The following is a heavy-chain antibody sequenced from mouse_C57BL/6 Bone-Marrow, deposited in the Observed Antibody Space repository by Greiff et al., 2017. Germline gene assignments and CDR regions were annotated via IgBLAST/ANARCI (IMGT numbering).Heavy chain of an antibody. D-gene: IGHD2-1*01. CDR1: GFTFSSYG. CDR3: ARPGGNYVLLFAY. Sequence: EVKLMESGGDLVKPGGSLKLSCAASGFTFSSYGMSWVRQTPDKRLEWVATISSGGSYTYYPDSVKGRFTISRDNAKNTLYLQMSSLKSEDTAMYYCARPGGNYVLLFAYWGQGTLVTVSA. J-gene: IGHJ3*01. V-gene: IGHV5-6*01. CDR2: ISSGGSYT.